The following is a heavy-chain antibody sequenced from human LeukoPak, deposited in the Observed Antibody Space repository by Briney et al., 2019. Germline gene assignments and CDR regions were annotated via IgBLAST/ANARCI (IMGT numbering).Heavy chain of an antibody. D-gene: IGHD3-22*01. CDR3: AHSNLDYYDSSGYYNY. CDR2: IYWDDDK. Sequence: TLSLTCTVSGGSISSGDYYWSWIRQPPGKALEWLALIYWDDDKRYSPSLKSRLTITKDTSKNQVVLTMTNMDPVDTATYYCAHSNLDYYDSSGYYNYWGQGTLVTVSS. V-gene: IGHV2-5*08. J-gene: IGHJ4*02. CDR1: GGSISSGDYY.